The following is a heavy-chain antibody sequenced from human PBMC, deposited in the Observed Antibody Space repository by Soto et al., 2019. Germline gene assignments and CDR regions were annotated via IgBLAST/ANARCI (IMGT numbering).Heavy chain of an antibody. D-gene: IGHD2-2*01. J-gene: IGHJ4*02. CDR3: AREYCTATSCYGVDY. Sequence: QVQLVQSGAEVKMPGASVKVSCKAPGDTFNTFGISWVRQAPGQGLEWMEWISGYNGDTKYAQKFQGRVMMTADTSTTTAYMELGSLNSDDTALYYCAREYCTATSCYGVDYWGQGTLVTVSS. CDR1: GDTFNTFG. CDR2: ISGYNGDT. V-gene: IGHV1-18*01.